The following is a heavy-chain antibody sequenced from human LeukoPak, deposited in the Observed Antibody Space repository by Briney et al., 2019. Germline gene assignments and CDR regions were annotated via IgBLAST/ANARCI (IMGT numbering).Heavy chain of an antibody. CDR1: GFTFSSYG. CDR2: ISGSGGST. CDR3: ARAYNYDSSGYFGY. V-gene: IGHV3-23*01. Sequence: GGSLRLSCAASGFTFSSYGMSWVRQAPGKGLEWVSAISGSGGSTYYADSVKGRFTISRDNSKNTLYLQMNRLRDEDTAVYYCARAYNYDSSGYFGYWGQGIRVTVSS. J-gene: IGHJ4*02. D-gene: IGHD3-22*01.